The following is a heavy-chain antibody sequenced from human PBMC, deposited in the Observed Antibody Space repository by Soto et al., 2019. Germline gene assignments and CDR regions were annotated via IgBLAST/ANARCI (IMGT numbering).Heavy chain of an antibody. CDR2: INPHSGAT. V-gene: IGHV1-2*02. D-gene: IGHD2-21*02. CDR3: ARQISGDSDAFDV. CDR1: GYTFTGYY. J-gene: IGHJ3*01. Sequence: QVQLVQSGAEVKRPGASVKVSCKASGYTFTGYYIHWVQQAPGQGLEYMGWINPHSGATNFAQNFQGRVTVTRDTSISTAYMEVSRLRSDDTAVYYCARQISGDSDAFDVWGQGTVVTVSS.